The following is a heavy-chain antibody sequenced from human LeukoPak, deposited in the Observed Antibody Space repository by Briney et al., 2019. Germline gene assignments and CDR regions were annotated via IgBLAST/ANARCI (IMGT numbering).Heavy chain of an antibody. V-gene: IGHV3-30-3*01. Sequence: GGSLRLSCAASGFTFSSYAMHWVRQAPGKGLERVAVISYDGSNKYYADSVKGRFTISRDNSKNTLYLQMNSLRAEDTAVYYCARDQYYDSSGYELDYWGQGTLVTVSS. CDR3: ARDQYYDSSGYELDY. D-gene: IGHD3-22*01. J-gene: IGHJ4*02. CDR1: GFTFSSYA. CDR2: ISYDGSNK.